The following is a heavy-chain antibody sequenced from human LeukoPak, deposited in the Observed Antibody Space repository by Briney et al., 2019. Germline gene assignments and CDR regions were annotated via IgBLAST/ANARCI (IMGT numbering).Heavy chain of an antibody. V-gene: IGHV1-18*01. CDR2: ISAYNGNT. J-gene: IGHJ5*02. Sequence: ASVKVSCKASGYTFTNYGISWVRQAPGQGLECMGWISAYNGNTNYAQRFQGRVTMATDTSTSTAYMELRSLRSDDTAVYYCAREVGATVDPWGQGTLVIVSS. CDR1: GYTFTNYG. CDR3: AREVGATVDP. D-gene: IGHD1-26*01.